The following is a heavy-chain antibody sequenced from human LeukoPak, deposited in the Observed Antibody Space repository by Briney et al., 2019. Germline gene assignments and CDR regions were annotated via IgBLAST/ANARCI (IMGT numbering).Heavy chain of an antibody. V-gene: IGHV3-7*01. Sequence: GSLRLSCAASGFTFSSYWMSWVRQAPGKGLEWVANIKQDGSEKYYVDSVKGRFTISRDNAKNSLYLQMDSLRAEDTAVYYCARHPYYDYVWGSYRFYYFDYWGQGTLVTVSS. CDR1: GFTFSSYW. D-gene: IGHD3-16*02. J-gene: IGHJ4*02. CDR2: IKQDGSEK. CDR3: ARHPYYDYVWGSYRFYYFDY.